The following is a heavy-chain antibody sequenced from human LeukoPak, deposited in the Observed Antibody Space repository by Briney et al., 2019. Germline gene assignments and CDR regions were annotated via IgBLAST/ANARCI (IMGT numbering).Heavy chain of an antibody. J-gene: IGHJ4*02. D-gene: IGHD4-17*01. CDR2: INHSGST. Sequence: SETLSLTCAVYGGSLSSYYWSWIRQPPGKGLEWIGEINHSGSTNYNPSLKSRVTISIDTSKNQFSLKLSSVTATDTAVYYCARGDFGDYGDYWGQGTLVTVSS. CDR1: GGSLSSYY. CDR3: ARGDFGDYGDY. V-gene: IGHV4-34*01.